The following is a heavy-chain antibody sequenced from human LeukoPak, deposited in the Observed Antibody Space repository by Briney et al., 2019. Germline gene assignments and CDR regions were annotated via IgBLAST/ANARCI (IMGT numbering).Heavy chain of an antibody. Sequence: PGGSLRLSCAASGFTFSSSGMIWVRQAPGKGLEWVSAIISGDTTYYADSVKGRFTISRDNAKNTLNLQMNSLRAEDTAVYYCARDLGQYYDTSDNWFDPWGQGTLVTVSS. CDR2: IISGDTT. CDR1: GFTFSSSG. D-gene: IGHD3-22*01. CDR3: ARDLGQYYDTSDNWFDP. V-gene: IGHV3-23*01. J-gene: IGHJ5*02.